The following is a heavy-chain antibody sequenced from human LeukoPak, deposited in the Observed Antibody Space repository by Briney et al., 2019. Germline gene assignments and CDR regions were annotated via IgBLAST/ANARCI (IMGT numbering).Heavy chain of an antibody. D-gene: IGHD3-10*01. J-gene: IGHJ5*02. V-gene: IGHV1-46*01. CDR2: INPSGGST. Sequence: GASVKVSCKASGYTFTSYYMHWVRQAPGQGLEWMGIINPSGGSTSYAQKFQGRVTMTRDTSTSTVYMELSSLRSEDTAVYYCARAVRGDYGSGSYYTTTTLYNWFDPWGQGTLVTVSS. CDR3: ARAVRGDYGSGSYYTTTTLYNWFDP. CDR1: GYTFTSYY.